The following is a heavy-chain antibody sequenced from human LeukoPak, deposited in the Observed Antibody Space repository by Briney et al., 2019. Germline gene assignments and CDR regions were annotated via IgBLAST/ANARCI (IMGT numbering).Heavy chain of an antibody. J-gene: IGHJ4*02. CDR1: GFTFSNYG. CDR2: ISASAGST. V-gene: IGHV3-23*01. D-gene: IGHD3-3*01. Sequence: GGSLRLSCAASGFTFSNYGMSWVRQAPGKGLEWVSTISASAGSTYYADSVMGRFTISRDNSRNTLFLQMNSLRAEDTAVYYCAKAVLRFLEWSYFDCWGQGTLVTVSS. CDR3: AKAVLRFLEWSYFDC.